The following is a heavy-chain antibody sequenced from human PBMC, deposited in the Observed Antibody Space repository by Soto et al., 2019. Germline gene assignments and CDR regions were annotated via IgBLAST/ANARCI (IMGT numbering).Heavy chain of an antibody. CDR2: ISAYNGNT. V-gene: IGHV1-18*01. CDR1: GYTFTSYG. Sequence: GASVKVSCKASGYTFTSYGISWVRQAPGQGLEWMGWISAYNGNTNYAQKLQGRVTMTTDTSTSTAYMELRSLRSDDTAVYYCARVPGLGYCSGGSCYSGYWGQGTLVTVSS. CDR3: ARVPGLGYCSGGSCYSGY. D-gene: IGHD2-15*01. J-gene: IGHJ4*02.